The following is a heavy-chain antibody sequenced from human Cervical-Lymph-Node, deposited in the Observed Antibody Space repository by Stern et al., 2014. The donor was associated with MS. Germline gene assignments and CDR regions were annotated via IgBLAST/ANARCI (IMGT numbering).Heavy chain of an antibody. CDR1: GFTFSSYG. CDR3: ARGVYDI. V-gene: IGHV3-30*03. CDR2: ISYDGSNE. J-gene: IGHJ4*02. D-gene: IGHD3-22*01. Sequence: VQLEESGGGVVRPGRSLRLSCAASGFTFSSYGMHWVRPAPATGLQWVAFISYDGSNEYYADSVKGRFTISRDNSNNTLYLQTNSLREEDTAVYYCARGVYDIWGQGTLVTVSS.